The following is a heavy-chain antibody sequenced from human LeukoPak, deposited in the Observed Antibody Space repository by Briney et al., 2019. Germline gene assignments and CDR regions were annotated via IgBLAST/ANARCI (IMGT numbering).Heavy chain of an antibody. CDR2: IYSGGST. D-gene: IGHD2-2*01. CDR3: AKDKRYCSSTSCYLAYYYYYYMDV. Sequence: GGSLRLSCAASEFTVSTNYMSWVRQAPGKGLEWVPVIYSGGSTYYADSVKGRFTVSRDNSKNTLYLQMNSLRAEDTAVYYCAKDKRYCSSTSCYLAYYYYYYMDVWGKGTTVTISS. J-gene: IGHJ6*03. CDR1: EFTVSTNY. V-gene: IGHV3-66*02.